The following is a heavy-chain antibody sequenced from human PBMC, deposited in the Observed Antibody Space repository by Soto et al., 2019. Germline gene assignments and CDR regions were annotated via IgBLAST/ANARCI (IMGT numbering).Heavy chain of an antibody. V-gene: IGHV1-69*02. CDR1: GGTFSSYT. Sequence: SVKVSCKASGGTFSSYTISWVRQAPGQGLEWMGRIIPILGIANYAQKFQGRVTITADKSTSTAYMELSSLRSEDTAVYYCARVPGYCSGGSCYWFDPWGQGTLVTVSS. CDR2: IIPILGIA. D-gene: IGHD2-15*01. J-gene: IGHJ5*02. CDR3: ARVPGYCSGGSCYWFDP.